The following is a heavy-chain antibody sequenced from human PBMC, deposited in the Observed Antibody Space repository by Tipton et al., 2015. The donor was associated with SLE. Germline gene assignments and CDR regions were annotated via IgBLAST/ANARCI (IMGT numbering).Heavy chain of an antibody. J-gene: IGHJ3*02. CDR3: ARTSIAGLGDAFDI. CDR1: GGSISSSNYY. D-gene: IGHD6-6*01. Sequence: LRLSCTVSGGSISSSNYYWGWIRQPPGKGLEWIGSMYYSGSTYYNPSLKSRVTISVDTSKNQFSLKLSSVTAVDTAVYYCARTSIAGLGDAFDIWGQGTMVTVSS. CDR2: MYYSGST. V-gene: IGHV4-39*07.